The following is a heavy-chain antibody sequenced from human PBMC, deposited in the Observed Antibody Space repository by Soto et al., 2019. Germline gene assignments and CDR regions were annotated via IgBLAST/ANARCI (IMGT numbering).Heavy chain of an antibody. CDR1: GFTFSSYA. J-gene: IGHJ3*02. CDR3: AKDSTYYYDSSGYYFSAFDI. D-gene: IGHD3-22*01. CDR2: ISGSGGST. V-gene: IGHV3-23*01. Sequence: EVQLLESGGGLVQPGGSLRLSCAASGFTFSSYAMSWVRQAPGKGLEWVSAISGSGGSTYYADSVKGRFTISRDNSKNTLYLQMNSLRAEDTAVYYCAKDSTYYYDSSGYYFSAFDIWDQGTMVTVSS.